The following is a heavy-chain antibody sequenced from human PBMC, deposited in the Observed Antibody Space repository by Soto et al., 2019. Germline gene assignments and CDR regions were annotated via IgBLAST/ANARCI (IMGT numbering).Heavy chain of an antibody. CDR2: IYYSGST. V-gene: IGHV4-61*01. Sequence: SETLSLTCTVSGGSISSSSYYWSWIRQPPGKGLEWIGYIYYSGSTNYNPSLKSRVTISVDTSKNQFSLKLSSVTAADTAVYYCARGAQYYDILTGPRNWFDPWGQGTLVTVSS. CDR3: ARGAQYYDILTGPRNWFDP. J-gene: IGHJ5*02. CDR1: GGSISSSSYY. D-gene: IGHD3-9*01.